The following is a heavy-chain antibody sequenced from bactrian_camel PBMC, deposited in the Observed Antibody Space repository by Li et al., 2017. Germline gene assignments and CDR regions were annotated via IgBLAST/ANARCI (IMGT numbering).Heavy chain of an antibody. CDR3: TTDYGLGVSGY. CDR1: GFTFSSYY. V-gene: IGHV3-2*01. Sequence: QVQLVESGGGLVQPGGSLRLSCAASGFTFSSYYMSWVRQAPGKGLEWVSSIYSHGSNTYYADSVKGRFTISTDNAKNTVYLQMNSLKSEDTALYYCTTDYGLGVSGYWGQGTQVTVS. J-gene: IGHJ6*01. CDR2: IYSHGSNT. D-gene: IGHD5*01.